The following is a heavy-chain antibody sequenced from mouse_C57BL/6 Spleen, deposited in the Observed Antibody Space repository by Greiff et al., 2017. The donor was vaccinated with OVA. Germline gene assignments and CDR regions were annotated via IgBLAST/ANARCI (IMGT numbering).Heavy chain of an antibody. Sequence: EVQGVESGGGLVKPGGSLKLSCAASGFTFSSYAMSWVRQTPEKRLEWVATISDGGSYTYYPDNVKGRFTISRDNAKNNLYLQMSHLKSEDTAMYYCARGGELGNAMDYWGQGTSVTVSS. CDR2: ISDGGSYT. CDR3: ARGGELGNAMDY. CDR1: GFTFSSYA. J-gene: IGHJ4*01. V-gene: IGHV5-4*01. D-gene: IGHD4-1*01.